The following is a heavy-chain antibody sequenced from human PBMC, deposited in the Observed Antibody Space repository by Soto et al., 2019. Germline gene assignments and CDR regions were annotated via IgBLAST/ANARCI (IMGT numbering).Heavy chain of an antibody. CDR1: GGSISSYY. CDR2: IFYSGST. CDR3: AREKTTIGDFDY. V-gene: IGHV4-59*01. D-gene: IGHD1-7*01. Sequence: ETLSLTCTVSGGSISSYYWSWIRQPPGKGLEWIGYIFYSGSTNYNPSLKSRVTISVDTSKNQFSLKLSSVTAADTAVYYCAREKTTIGDFDYWGQGTLVTVSS. J-gene: IGHJ4*02.